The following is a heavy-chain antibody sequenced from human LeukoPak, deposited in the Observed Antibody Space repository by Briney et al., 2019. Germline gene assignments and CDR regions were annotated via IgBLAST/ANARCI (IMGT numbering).Heavy chain of an antibody. CDR3: ARYRNEALFAFDI. J-gene: IGHJ3*02. Sequence: PSETLSLTCSASGDSISNYYWSWTRQPPGKGLEWIGYIYYSGNTDYNPSLKSRVTISVDTSKNQFSLRLNSVTAADTAVYYCARYRNEALFAFDIWGQGTMVTVSS. CDR2: IYYSGNT. D-gene: IGHD1-14*01. V-gene: IGHV4-59*01. CDR1: GDSISNYY.